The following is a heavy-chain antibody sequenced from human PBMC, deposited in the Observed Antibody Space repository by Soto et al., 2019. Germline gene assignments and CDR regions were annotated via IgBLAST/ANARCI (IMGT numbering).Heavy chain of an antibody. Sequence: QITLKESGPTLVKPTQTLTLTCTFSGFSLSTSGVGVGWIRQPPGKALEWLALIYWDDDKRYSPSLRSRLTISKDTSKNQVVLTMTYMDPVDTATYYCIQSRCGGDCLQSYASHYYYGMDVWGQGTTVTVSS. CDR3: IQSRCGGDCLQSYASHYYYGMDV. CDR2: IYWDDDK. CDR1: GFSLSTSGVG. V-gene: IGHV2-5*02. D-gene: IGHD2-21*02. J-gene: IGHJ6*02.